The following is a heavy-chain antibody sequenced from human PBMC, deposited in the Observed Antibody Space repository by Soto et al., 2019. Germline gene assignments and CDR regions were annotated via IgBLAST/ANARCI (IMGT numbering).Heavy chain of an antibody. CDR1: GYTFTGYY. J-gene: IGHJ5*02. D-gene: IGHD3-22*01. Sequence: SVKVSCKASGYTFTGYYMHWVRQAPGQGLEWMGGIIPIFGTANYAQKFQGRVTITADESTSTAYMELSSLRSEDTAVYYCARSVVVISYNWFDPWGQGTLVTVSS. CDR3: ARSVVVISYNWFDP. CDR2: IIPIFGTA. V-gene: IGHV1-69*13.